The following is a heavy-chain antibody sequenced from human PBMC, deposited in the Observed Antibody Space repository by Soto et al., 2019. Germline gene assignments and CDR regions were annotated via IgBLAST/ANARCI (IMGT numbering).Heavy chain of an antibody. CDR3: AKGSDIVATTPYDY. V-gene: IGHV3-9*01. CDR2: ISWNSGSI. J-gene: IGHJ4*02. Sequence: GGSLRLSCAASGFTFDDYAMHWVRQAPGKGLEWVSGISWNSGSIGYADSVKGRFTISRDNAKNSLYLQMNSLRAEDTALYYCAKGSDIVATTPYDYWGQGTLVTASS. D-gene: IGHD5-12*01. CDR1: GFTFDDYA.